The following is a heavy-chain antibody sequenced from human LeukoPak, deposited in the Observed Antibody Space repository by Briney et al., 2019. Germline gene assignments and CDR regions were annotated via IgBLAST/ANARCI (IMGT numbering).Heavy chain of an antibody. V-gene: IGHV3-30*03. CDR3: ASGRGRVAVVTAEFDY. CDR1: GLTFSSFG. D-gene: IGHD2-21*02. CDR2: ISYDGSDK. J-gene: IGHJ4*02. Sequence: GGSLRLSCAASGLTFSSFGMNWVRQAPGKGLEWVAAISYDGSDKYYADSMKGRFTISRDNSKNTLYLQMNSLRAEDTAVYYCASGRGRVAVVTAEFDYWGQGTLVTVSS.